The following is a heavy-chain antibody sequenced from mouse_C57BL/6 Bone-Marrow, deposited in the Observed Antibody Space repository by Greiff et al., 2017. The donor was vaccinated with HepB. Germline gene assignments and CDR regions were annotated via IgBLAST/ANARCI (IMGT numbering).Heavy chain of an antibody. V-gene: IGHV10-1*01. J-gene: IGHJ1*03. CDR1: GFSFNTYA. CDR3: VRLLYDYDDGWYFDV. D-gene: IGHD2-4*01. CDR2: IRSKSNNYAT. Sequence: EVQVVESGGGLVQPKGSLKLSCAASGFSFNTYAMNWVRQAPGKGLEWVARIRSKSNNYATYYADSVKDRFTISRDDSESMLYLQMNNLKTEDTAMYYCVRLLYDYDDGWYFDVWGTGTTVTVSS.